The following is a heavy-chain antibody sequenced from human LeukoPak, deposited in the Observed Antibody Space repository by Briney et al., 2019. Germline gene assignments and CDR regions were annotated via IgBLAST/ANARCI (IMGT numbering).Heavy chain of an antibody. J-gene: IGHJ3*02. Sequence: PSETLSLTCTVSGGSISSYYWSWIRQPPGKGLEWIGYIYYSGSTNYNPSLKSRVTISVDTSKNQFSLKLSSVTAADTAVYYCARSPEGVVTANDAFDIWGQGTMVTVSS. CDR1: GGSISSYY. CDR3: ARSPEGVVTANDAFDI. D-gene: IGHD4-23*01. V-gene: IGHV4-59*01. CDR2: IYYSGST.